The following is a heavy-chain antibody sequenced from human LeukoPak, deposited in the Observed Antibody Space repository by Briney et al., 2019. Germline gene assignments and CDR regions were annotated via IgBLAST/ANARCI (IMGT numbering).Heavy chain of an antibody. CDR2: ISGSGGST. V-gene: IGHV3-23*01. J-gene: IGHJ4*02. Sequence: QPGGSLRLSCAASGFTFSSYSMTWVRQAPGKGLEWVSAISGSGGSTYYADSVKGRFTISRDNSKNTLYLQMNSLRAEDTAVYYCASIVVPAAIIAERGYWGQGTLVTVSS. D-gene: IGHD2-2*02. CDR1: GFTFSSYS. CDR3: ASIVVPAAIIAERGY.